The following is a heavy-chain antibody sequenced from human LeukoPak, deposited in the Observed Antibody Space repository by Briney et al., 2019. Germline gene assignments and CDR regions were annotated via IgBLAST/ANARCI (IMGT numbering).Heavy chain of an antibody. J-gene: IGHJ4*02. CDR1: GFTFSSYA. D-gene: IGHD5-18*01. V-gene: IGHV3-23*01. Sequence: QTGGSLRLSCAASGFTFSSYAMSWVRQAPGKGLEWVSAISGSGDHTYYADSVKGRFTISRDNSKSTLYLQMSSLRAEDTAVYFCAKVDGRGYSYAWDCWGQGTLVTVSS. CDR3: AKVDGRGYSYAWDC. CDR2: ISGSGDHT.